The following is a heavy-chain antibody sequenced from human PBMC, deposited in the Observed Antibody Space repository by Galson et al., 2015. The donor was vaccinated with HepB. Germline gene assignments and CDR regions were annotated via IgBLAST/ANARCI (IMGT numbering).Heavy chain of an antibody. J-gene: IGHJ4*02. D-gene: IGHD6-13*01. CDR1: GFTVSSNY. V-gene: IGHV3-53*01. Sequence: SLRLSCAASGFTVSSNYMSWVRQAPGKGLEWVSVIYSGGSTYYADSVKGRFTISRDNAKNSLYLQMNSLRAEDTAVYYCARDSRSSWYKSLVYFDYWGQGTLVTVSS. CDR2: IYSGGST. CDR3: ARDSRSSWYKSLVYFDY.